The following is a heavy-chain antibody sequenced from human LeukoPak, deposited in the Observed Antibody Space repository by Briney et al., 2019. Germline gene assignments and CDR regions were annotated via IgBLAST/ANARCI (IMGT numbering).Heavy chain of an antibody. CDR3: ARVLSGRTVWSPYYYYYMDV. CDR1: GYTFTSYG. D-gene: IGHD2-8*02. CDR2: ISAYNGNT. V-gene: IGHV1-18*01. J-gene: IGHJ6*03. Sequence: GASVKVSCKASGYTFTSYGISWVRQAPGQGLEWMGWISAYNGNTNYAQKLQGRVTMTTDTSTTTAYMELSNLRSEDTAVYYCARVLSGRTVWSPYYYYYMDVWGKGTTVTISS.